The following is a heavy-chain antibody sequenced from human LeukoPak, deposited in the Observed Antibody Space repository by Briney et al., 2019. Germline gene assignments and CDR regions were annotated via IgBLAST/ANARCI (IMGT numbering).Heavy chain of an antibody. CDR3: ARHSLKFPRWYSSGWYGYWFDP. V-gene: IGHV4-39*01. J-gene: IGHJ5*02. CDR2: IYYSGST. Sequence: SETLSLTCTVSGGSISSSSYYWGLIRQPPGKWLEWIGSIYYSGSTYYNPSLKSRVTISVDTSKNQFSLKLSSVTAADTAVYYCARHSLKFPRWYSSGWYGYWFDPWGQGTLVTVSS. CDR1: GGSISSSSYY. D-gene: IGHD6-19*01.